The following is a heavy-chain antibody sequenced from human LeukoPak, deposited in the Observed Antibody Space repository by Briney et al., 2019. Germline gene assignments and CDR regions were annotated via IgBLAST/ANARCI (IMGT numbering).Heavy chain of an antibody. D-gene: IGHD3-16*01. V-gene: IGHV4-30-4*08. CDR1: GGSISSGDYY. J-gene: IGHJ3*02. CDR2: IYYNGNT. CDR3: ARDYIWGTFHYRGAFDI. Sequence: SETLSLTCTVSGGSISSGDYYWTWIRQSPGRGLEWLGYIYYNGNTHYNPSFKSRLRLSIDRSESQFSLELDSVTAADTAVYYCARDYIWGTFHYRGAFDIWGQGTMVTVSP.